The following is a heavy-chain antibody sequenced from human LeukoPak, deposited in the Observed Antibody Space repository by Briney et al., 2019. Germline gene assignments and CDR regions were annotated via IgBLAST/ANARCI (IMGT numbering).Heavy chain of an antibody. J-gene: IGHJ4*02. Sequence: GGSLRLSCAASGFTFSSYSMNWVRQAPGKGLEWVSSISSSSSYIYYADSVKGRFTISRDNAKNSLYLQMNSLRAEDTAVYYCAGDQFAQYYYDSSGYSNWGQGTLVTVSS. CDR1: GFTFSSYS. D-gene: IGHD3-22*01. CDR3: AGDQFAQYYYDSSGYSN. CDR2: ISSSSSYI. V-gene: IGHV3-21*01.